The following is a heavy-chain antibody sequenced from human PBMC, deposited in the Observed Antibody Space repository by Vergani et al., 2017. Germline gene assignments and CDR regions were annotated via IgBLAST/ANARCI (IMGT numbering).Heavy chain of an antibody. CDR1: GGSFSGYY. D-gene: IGHD6-13*01. J-gene: IGHJ4*02. CDR2: INHSGST. CDR3: ARRLSSSWYFDY. V-gene: IGHV4-34*01. Sequence: QVQLQQWGAGLLKPSETLSLTCAVYGGSFSGYYWSWIRQPPGKGLEWIGEINHSGSTYYNPSLKSRVTISVDTSKNQFSLKLSSVTAADTAVYYCARRLSSSWYFDYWGQGTLVTVSS.